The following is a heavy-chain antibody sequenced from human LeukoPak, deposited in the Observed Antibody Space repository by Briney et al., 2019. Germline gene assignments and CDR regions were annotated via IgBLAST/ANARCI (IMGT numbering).Heavy chain of an antibody. Sequence: YPSESLSLTCTVSGGSISSGGYYWGWLRQPPGKGLEWFGYIFHSGSTYYNPSLESPFTISVDRSKNKFSLKLSSVTAADTAAYYCARGGLVVPAAIDYWRQGTVVAFSS. CDR2: IFHSGST. CDR1: GGSISSGGYY. J-gene: IGHJ4*02. D-gene: IGHD2-2*01. CDR3: ARGGLVVPAAIDY. V-gene: IGHV4-30-2*01.